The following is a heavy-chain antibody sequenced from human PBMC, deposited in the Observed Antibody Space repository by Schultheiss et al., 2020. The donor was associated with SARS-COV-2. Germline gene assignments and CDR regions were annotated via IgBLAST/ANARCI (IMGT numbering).Heavy chain of an antibody. J-gene: IGHJ4*02. CDR1: GGSFSGYY. CDR2: IYYSGST. V-gene: IGHV4-59*12. Sequence: SETLSLTCAVYGGSFSGYYWSWIRQPPGKGLEWIGYIYYSGSTNYNPSLKSRVTMSVDTSKNQFSLKLSSVTAADTAVYYCARETPYDSKGYWGQGTLVTVSS. D-gene: IGHD3-3*01. CDR3: ARETPYDSKGY.